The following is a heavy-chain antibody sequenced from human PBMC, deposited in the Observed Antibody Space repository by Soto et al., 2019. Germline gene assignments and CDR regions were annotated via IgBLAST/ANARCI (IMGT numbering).Heavy chain of an antibody. V-gene: IGHV4-59*08. Sequence: SETLSLTCTVSGGSISSYYWSWIRQPPGKGLEWIGYIYHSGSTNYNPSLKSRVTISVDTSKNQFSLKLSSVTAADTAVYYCARRYYDILTGYYRFDYWGQGPLVTVSS. CDR2: IYHSGST. CDR1: GGSISSYY. D-gene: IGHD3-9*01. J-gene: IGHJ4*02. CDR3: ARRYYDILTGYYRFDY.